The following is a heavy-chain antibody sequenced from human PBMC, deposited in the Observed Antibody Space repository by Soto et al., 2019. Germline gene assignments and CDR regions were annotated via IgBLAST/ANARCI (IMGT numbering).Heavy chain of an antibody. V-gene: IGHV4-30-4*01. CDR3: ARQRRGGYWFDP. CDR2: IYYSTTT. J-gene: IGHJ5*02. Sequence: SETLSLTCAVSGVSVTKGDYYWSWMRQSPGKGREWIGNIYYSTTTNYNPTLTIRLCISIATSRNQFSLQLTSVTAAAAAIYYSARQRRGGYWFDPWGQGTLVTVSS. CDR1: GVSVTKGDYY.